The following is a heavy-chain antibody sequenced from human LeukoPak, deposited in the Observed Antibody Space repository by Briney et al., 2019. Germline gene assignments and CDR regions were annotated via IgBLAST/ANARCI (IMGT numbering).Heavy chain of an antibody. Sequence: GGSLRLSCAASGFTFSSYWMHWVRQAPGKGLVWVSRINSDGSSSSYADSVRGRFTISRDSAKNTLYLEMNSLRAEDTAVYYCARYNWNSAPFDYWGQGTLVTVSS. CDR2: INSDGSSS. CDR3: ARYNWNSAPFDY. D-gene: IGHD1-7*01. V-gene: IGHV3-74*01. CDR1: GFTFSSYW. J-gene: IGHJ4*02.